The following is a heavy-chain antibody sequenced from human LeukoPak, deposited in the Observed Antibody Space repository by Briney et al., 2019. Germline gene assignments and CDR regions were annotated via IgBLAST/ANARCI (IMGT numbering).Heavy chain of an antibody. V-gene: IGHV3-74*01. CDR1: GFTFSSYW. CDR2: INSDGSST. Sequence: PGGSLRLSCAASGFTFSSYWMHWVWQAPGKGLVWVSRINSDGSSTSYADSVKGRFTISRDNAKNTLYVQMNSLRAEDTAVYYCARGRRGSYYYYYGMDVRGKGPTVTVSS. D-gene: IGHD3-16*01. CDR3: ARGRRGSYYYYYGMDV. J-gene: IGHJ6*04.